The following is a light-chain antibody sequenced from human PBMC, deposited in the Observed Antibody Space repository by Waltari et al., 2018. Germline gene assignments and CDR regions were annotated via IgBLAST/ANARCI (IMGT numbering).Light chain of an antibody. V-gene: IGLV2-11*01. Sequence: QSALTQPRSVSGSPGPSVTISCTGTSSAFGGYNYVSWYQQHPGKVPKPMIYDVSTRYSGVPDRFAGSKSDNTASLTISGLQTEDEADYYCCSYVGRYIWVFGGGTKLTVL. CDR2: DVS. CDR3: CSYVGRYIWV. CDR1: SSAFGGYNY. J-gene: IGLJ3*02.